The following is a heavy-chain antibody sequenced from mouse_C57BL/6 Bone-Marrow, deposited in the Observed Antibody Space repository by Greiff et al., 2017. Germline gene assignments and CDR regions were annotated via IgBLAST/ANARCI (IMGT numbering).Heavy chain of an antibody. V-gene: IGHV5-9-1*02. CDR3: TRGALPLFAY. J-gene: IGHJ3*01. CDR1: GFTFSSYA. CDR2: ISSGGDYI. D-gene: IGHD3-1*01. Sequence: EVQVVESGEGLVKPGGSLKLSCAASGFTFSSYAMSWVRQTPEKRLEWVAYISSGGDYIYYADTVKGRFTISRDNARNTLYLQMSSLKSEDTAMYYCTRGALPLFAYWGQGTLVTVSA.